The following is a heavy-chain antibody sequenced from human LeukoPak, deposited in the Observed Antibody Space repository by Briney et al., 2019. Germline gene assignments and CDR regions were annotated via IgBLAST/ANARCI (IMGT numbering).Heavy chain of an antibody. D-gene: IGHD1-26*01. V-gene: IGHV4-39*01. J-gene: IGHJ4*02. CDR2: IYYSGST. CDR3: AILGRSSYYYFDY. Sequence: SETLSLTCTVSGGSISSSSYYWGWIRQPPGKGLEWIGSIYYSGSTYYNPSLKSLVTISVDTSKNQFSLKLSSVTAADTAVYYCAILGRSSYYYFDYWGQGTLVTVSS. CDR1: GGSISSSSYY.